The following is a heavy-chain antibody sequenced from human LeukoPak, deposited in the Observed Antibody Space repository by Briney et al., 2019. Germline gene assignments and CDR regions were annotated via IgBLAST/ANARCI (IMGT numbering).Heavy chain of an antibody. D-gene: IGHD3-22*01. CDR1: GYTFTKYG. CDR3: ARAHPEYYDSRGRNPLDY. J-gene: IGHJ4*02. Sequence: ASVKVSCKAFGYTFTKYGISWVRQAPGQGLEWMGWISAYNGNTNYAQQLQGRVTMTTDTSTSTANMELRSLRSDDTAVYYCARAHPEYYDSRGRNPLDYWGQGTLVTVSS. CDR2: ISAYNGNT. V-gene: IGHV1-18*01.